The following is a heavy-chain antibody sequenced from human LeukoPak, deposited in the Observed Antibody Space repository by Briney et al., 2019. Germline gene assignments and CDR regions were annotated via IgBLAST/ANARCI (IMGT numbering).Heavy chain of an antibody. Sequence: ASVSVSFKDSGYTFTMYDINWVRQAPGQGGEWMGWMNPNSGNTGYAQKFQARVTMTRTTSISTAYMELSSLRSEDTAVYYCARDRGYYGMDVWGQGTTVTVSS. CDR3: ARDRGYYGMDV. CDR2: MNPNSGNT. CDR1: GYTFTMYD. V-gene: IGHV1-8*01. J-gene: IGHJ6*02.